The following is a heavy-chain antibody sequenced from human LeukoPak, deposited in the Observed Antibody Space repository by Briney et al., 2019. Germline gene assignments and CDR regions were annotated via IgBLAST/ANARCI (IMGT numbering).Heavy chain of an antibody. CDR2: ISSNGGST. V-gene: IGHV3-64D*09. CDR1: VFTFSRYA. D-gene: IGHD3-10*01. Sequence: GGSLRLSCSASVFTFSRYAMNWVRQAPGMGLEYVSAISSNGGSTYYADSVKGRFTISRDNSKNTLYLQMSSLRAEDTAVYYCVKDWGYYYASGSVDYWGQGTLVTVSS. CDR3: VKDWGYYYASGSVDY. J-gene: IGHJ4*02.